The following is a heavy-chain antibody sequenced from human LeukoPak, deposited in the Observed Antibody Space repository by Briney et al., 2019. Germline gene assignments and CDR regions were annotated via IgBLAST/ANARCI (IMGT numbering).Heavy chain of an antibody. D-gene: IGHD3-9*01. Sequence: SETLSLTCTVSGGSISSSSYYWGWIRQPPGKGLEWIGSIYYSGSTYYNPSLKSRVTISVDTSKNQFSLKLSSVTAADTAVYYCARAGGVPSYYDILTGYYMQTYFDYWGQGTLVTVSS. CDR3: ARAGGVPSYYDILTGYYMQTYFDY. J-gene: IGHJ4*02. CDR2: IYYSGST. V-gene: IGHV4-39*07. CDR1: GGSISSSSYY.